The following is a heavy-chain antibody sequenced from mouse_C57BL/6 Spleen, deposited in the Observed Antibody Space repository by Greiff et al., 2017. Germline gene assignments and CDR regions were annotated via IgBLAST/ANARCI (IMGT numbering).Heavy chain of an antibody. J-gene: IGHJ2*01. V-gene: IGHV5-4*01. CDR3: ARDRPSDY. Sequence: VQLQQSGGGLVKPGGSLKLSCAASGFTFSSYAMSWVRQTPEKRLEWVATISDGGSYTYYPDNVKGRFTISRDNAKNNLYLQMSHLKSEDTAMYYCARDRPSDYWGQGTTLTVSS. CDR1: GFTFSSYA. CDR2: ISDGGSYT.